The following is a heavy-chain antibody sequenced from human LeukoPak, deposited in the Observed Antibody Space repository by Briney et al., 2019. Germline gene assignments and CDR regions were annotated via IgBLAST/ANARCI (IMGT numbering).Heavy chain of an antibody. D-gene: IGHD5/OR15-5a*01. CDR2: ICIAVDT. CDR1: GFSFSSYD. Sequence: GGSLRLSCAASGFSFSSYDMHWVPHAPGRGLEWVSAICIAVDTYYTDSVKGRVTISKENAKNAIYLQMNSLKDGDTVVYYCIRGGIQVSGIDAFDIWGQGTMVTVSS. CDR3: IRGGIQVSGIDAFDI. J-gene: IGHJ3*02. V-gene: IGHV3-13*01.